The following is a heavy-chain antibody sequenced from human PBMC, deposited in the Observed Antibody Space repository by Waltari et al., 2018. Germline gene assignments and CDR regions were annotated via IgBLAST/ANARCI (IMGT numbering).Heavy chain of an antibody. CDR3: ARLYGDYVARYYYYMDV. CDR2: INHSGST. J-gene: IGHJ6*03. D-gene: IGHD4-17*01. CDR1: GGSFSGYY. Sequence: QVQLQQWGAGLLKPSETLSLTCAVYGGSFSGYYWSWIRQPPGKGLEWIGEINHSGSTNYNPSLKSRVTISVDTSKNQFSLKLSSVTAADTAVYYCARLYGDYVARYYYYMDVWGKGTTVTVSS. V-gene: IGHV4-34*01.